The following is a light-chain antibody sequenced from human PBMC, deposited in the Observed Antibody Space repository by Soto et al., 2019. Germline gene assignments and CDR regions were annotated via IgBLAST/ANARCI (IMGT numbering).Light chain of an antibody. CDR3: QQYNTWT. J-gene: IGKJ2*01. V-gene: IGKV1-5*01. CDR2: SAS. CDR1: QGISGW. Sequence: DIQMTQSPSTLSASIGDNVTITCRASQGISGWLAWYQQKPGKAPRLLIHSASTLHRGVPSRFSGSGSGTEFSLTITSLQPDDFGTFYCQQYNTWTFGQGTKVDIK.